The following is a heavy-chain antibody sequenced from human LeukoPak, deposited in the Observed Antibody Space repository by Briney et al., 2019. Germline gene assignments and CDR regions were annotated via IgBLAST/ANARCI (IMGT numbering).Heavy chain of an antibody. V-gene: IGHV3-23*01. D-gene: IGHD3-10*01. CDR2: ISGSGIST. CDR3: AQAGITMVRGVPDY. CDR1: GFIFSSHA. Sequence: GGSLRLSCAASGFIFSSHAMGWVRQAPDKGLEWVSAISGSGISTYYADSVKGRFTISRDNSKNTLYLQMNSLRAEDTAVYYCAQAGITMVRGVPDYWGQGTLVTVSS. J-gene: IGHJ4*02.